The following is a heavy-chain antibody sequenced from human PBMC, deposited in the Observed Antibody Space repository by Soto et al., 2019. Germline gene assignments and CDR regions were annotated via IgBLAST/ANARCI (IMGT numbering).Heavy chain of an antibody. CDR1: GLSLSTSGVG. D-gene: IGHD2-21*01. CDR3: AHVLVVVANYGMDV. V-gene: IGHV2-5*02. J-gene: IGHJ6*02. CDR2: IYWDDDK. Sequence: QITLKESGPTLVKPTQTLTLTCTFSGLSLSTSGVGVGWIRQPPGKALEWLALIYWDDDKRYSPSLTSRLTITKDTSKNQVVLTMTNIDPVDTATYYCAHVLVVVANYGMDVWGQGTTVTFS.